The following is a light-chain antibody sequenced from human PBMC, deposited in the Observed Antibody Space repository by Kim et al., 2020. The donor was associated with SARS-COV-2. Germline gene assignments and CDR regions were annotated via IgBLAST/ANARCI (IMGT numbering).Light chain of an antibody. V-gene: IGLV2-18*02. CDR2: DVT. Sequence: QSALTQPPSVSGSPGQSVTITCTGTSRDIGSYHRVSWYRQPPGSAPKLIIFDVTELPSGVTDRFSGSKSDTTASLTISGLQPEDEADYYCSSYTLRTTWVFGGGTKVTVL. J-gene: IGLJ6*01. CDR3: SSYTLRTTWV. CDR1: SRDIGSYHR.